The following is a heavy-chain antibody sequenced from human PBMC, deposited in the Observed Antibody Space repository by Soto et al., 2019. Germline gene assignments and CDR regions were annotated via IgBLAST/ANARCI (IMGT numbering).Heavy chain of an antibody. CDR1: GFSFDDYA. D-gene: IGHD3-16*02. CDR3: AKGYNYVWGSYRLFDY. CDR2: TSGSGGST. Sequence: EVQLLESGGGLVQPGGSLRLSCAASGFSFDDYAMTWVRQAAGKGLEWVSATSGSGGSTYYADSVKGRFTISRDNSKNTLYLQMNSLRAEDTAVYYCAKGYNYVWGSYRLFDYWGQGTLVTVSS. V-gene: IGHV3-23*01. J-gene: IGHJ4*02.